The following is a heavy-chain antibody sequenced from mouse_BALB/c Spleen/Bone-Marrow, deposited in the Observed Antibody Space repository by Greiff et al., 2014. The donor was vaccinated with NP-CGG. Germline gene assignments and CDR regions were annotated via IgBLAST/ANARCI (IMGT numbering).Heavy chain of an antibody. D-gene: IGHD2-4*01. J-gene: IGHJ4*01. CDR2: ISSGSSTI. V-gene: IGHV5-17*02. CDR3: ARSPYDYAAMDY. Sequence: EVMLVESGGGLVQPGGSRKLSCAASGFTSSSFEMHWVRQAPEKGLEWVAYISSGSSTIYYADTVKGRFTISRDNPKNTLFLQMTSLRSEDTAMYYCARSPYDYAAMDYWGQGTSVTVSS. CDR1: GFTSSSFE.